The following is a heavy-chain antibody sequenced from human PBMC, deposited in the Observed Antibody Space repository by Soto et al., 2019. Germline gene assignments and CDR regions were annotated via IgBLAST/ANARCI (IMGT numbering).Heavy chain of an antibody. CDR3: ARERWGTMVRGDGYYYYGMDV. Sequence: SETLSLTCTVSGGSISSGGYYWSWIRQHPGKGLEWIGYIYYSGSTYYNPSLKSRVTISVDTSKNQFSLKLSSVTAADTAVYYCARERWGTMVRGDGYYYYGMDVWGQGTTVTVSS. CDR2: IYYSGST. V-gene: IGHV4-31*03. D-gene: IGHD3-10*01. J-gene: IGHJ6*02. CDR1: GGSISSGGYY.